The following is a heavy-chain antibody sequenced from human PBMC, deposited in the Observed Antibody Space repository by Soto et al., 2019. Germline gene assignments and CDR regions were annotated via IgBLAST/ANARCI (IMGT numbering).Heavy chain of an antibody. CDR3: ARVVRMGSGWYDAFDI. CDR1: GFTFSSYA. D-gene: IGHD6-19*01. Sequence: QPGGSLRLSCAASGFTFSSYAMSWVRQAPGKGLEWVSAISGSGGSTYYADSVKGRFTISRDNSKNTLYLQMNSLRAEDTAVYYCARVVRMGSGWYDAFDIWGQGTMVTVSS. V-gene: IGHV3-23*01. CDR2: ISGSGGST. J-gene: IGHJ3*02.